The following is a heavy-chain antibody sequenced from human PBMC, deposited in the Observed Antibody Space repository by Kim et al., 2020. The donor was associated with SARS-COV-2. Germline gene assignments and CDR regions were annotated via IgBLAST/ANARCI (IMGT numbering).Heavy chain of an antibody. D-gene: IGHD3-10*01. CDR1: GFTFNNYV. V-gene: IGHV3-23*03. CDR3: AKDGGSGSFFYYYYGMDV. J-gene: IGHJ6*01. Sequence: GGSLRLSCAASGFTFNNYVMSWVRQAPGKGLEWVSLIYSGDSSTYYGDSVKGRFTISRDNSKNMVFLQMNSLRAEDTAVYYCAKDGGSGSFFYYYYGMDVWGEGATVTVS. CDR2: IYSGDSST.